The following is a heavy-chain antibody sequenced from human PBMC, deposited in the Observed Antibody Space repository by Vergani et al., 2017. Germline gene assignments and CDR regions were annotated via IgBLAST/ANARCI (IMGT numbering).Heavy chain of an antibody. V-gene: IGHV3-23*01. Sequence: EVQLLESGGGLVQPGGSLRVSCAASGFTFSSDAMSWVRQAPGKGLEWVSAINRGSTTYYADSVKGRFTISRDNSKNTVFLQMNSLRAEDTAVYYCARDYQDSYYDSSGYNDAFDIWGQGTMVTVSS. CDR3: ARDYQDSYYDSSGYNDAFDI. CDR2: INRGSTT. J-gene: IGHJ3*02. CDR1: GFTFSSDA. D-gene: IGHD3-22*01.